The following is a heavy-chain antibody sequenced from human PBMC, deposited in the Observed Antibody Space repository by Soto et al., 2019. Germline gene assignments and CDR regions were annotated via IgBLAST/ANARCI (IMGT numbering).Heavy chain of an antibody. CDR2: INHSGST. Sequence: QVQLQQWGAGLLKPSETLSLTCAVYGGSFSGYYWSWIRQPPGKGLEWIGEINHSGSTNYNPSLKARVTISVDTSKNQFSLKLSSVTAADTAVYYCATRTYYYDSSGLNGVLWFDPWGQGTLVTVSS. J-gene: IGHJ5*02. CDR3: ATRTYYYDSSGLNGVLWFDP. CDR1: GGSFSGYY. D-gene: IGHD3-22*01. V-gene: IGHV4-34*01.